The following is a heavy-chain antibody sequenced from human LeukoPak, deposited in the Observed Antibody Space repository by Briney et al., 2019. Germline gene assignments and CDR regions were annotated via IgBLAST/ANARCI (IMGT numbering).Heavy chain of an antibody. CDR3: ARDRDDYVWGSYLGAFDV. V-gene: IGHV3-23*01. D-gene: IGHD3-16*01. CDR1: GFTFGDYA. CDR2: ISVSGERT. Sequence: GGSLRLSCTASGFTFGDYAMSWVRQAPGKGLEWVSSISVSGERTDYADSVKGRFTISRDNFKNTLYLQMHSLRAEDTAVFYCARDRDDYVWGSYLGAFDVWGHGTTVTVSS. J-gene: IGHJ3*01.